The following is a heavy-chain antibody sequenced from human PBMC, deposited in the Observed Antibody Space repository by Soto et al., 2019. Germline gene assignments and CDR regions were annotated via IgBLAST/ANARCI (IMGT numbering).Heavy chain of an antibody. D-gene: IGHD4-17*01. CDR3: ARDPVTTTDFGLDV. CDR1: GFTVSVNF. Sequence: EVQLVESGGGLVQPGGSLRLSCAASGFTVSVNFMTWVRQAPGKGLEWVSFIYTDGRTFSVASVRGRFTISRDDSKNTVYLQMSSLRAEDTGVYYCARDPVTTTDFGLDVWGLGTTVTVS. V-gene: IGHV3-66*01. CDR2: IYTDGRT. J-gene: IGHJ6*02.